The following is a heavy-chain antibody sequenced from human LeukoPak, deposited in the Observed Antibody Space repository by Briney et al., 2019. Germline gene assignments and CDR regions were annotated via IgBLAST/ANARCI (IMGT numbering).Heavy chain of an antibody. V-gene: IGHV4-34*01. Sequence: PSETLSLTCAVYGGSFSGYYWSWIRQPPGKGLEWIGEINHSGSTNYNPSLKSRVTISVDTSKNQFSLKLSSVTAADTAVYYCARGKDGSGCYYDGNWFDPWGQGTLVTVSS. CDR3: ARGKDGSGCYYDGNWFDP. J-gene: IGHJ5*02. CDR1: GGSFSGYY. D-gene: IGHD3-10*01. CDR2: INHSGST.